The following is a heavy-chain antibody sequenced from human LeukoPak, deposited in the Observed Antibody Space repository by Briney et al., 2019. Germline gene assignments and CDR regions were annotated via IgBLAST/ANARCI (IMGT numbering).Heavy chain of an antibody. V-gene: IGHV1-2*02. Sequence: GASVKVSSKVSGGTFSNYAVIWVRQAPGHGLEWMGYIYPNTGATKYAQKFQGRVTMTRDTSISTAYMELSGLRSDDTAVYYCGTLLSNGPFDYWGQGSLVTVSS. CDR2: IYPNTGAT. J-gene: IGHJ4*02. CDR1: GGTFSNYA. CDR3: GTLLSNGPFDY.